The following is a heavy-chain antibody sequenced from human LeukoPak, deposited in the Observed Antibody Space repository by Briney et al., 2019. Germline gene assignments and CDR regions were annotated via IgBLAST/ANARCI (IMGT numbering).Heavy chain of an antibody. V-gene: IGHV4-61*02. D-gene: IGHD2-2*01. CDR2: IYTSGST. J-gene: IGHJ4*02. CDR1: GGSISSGSYY. CDR3: ARDRQLLFDY. Sequence: SQTLSLTCTVSGGSISSGSYYWSWIRQPAGKGLEWTGRIYTSGSTNYNPSLKSRVTISVDTSKNQFSLKLSSVTAADTAVYYCARDRQLLFDYWGQGTLVTVSS.